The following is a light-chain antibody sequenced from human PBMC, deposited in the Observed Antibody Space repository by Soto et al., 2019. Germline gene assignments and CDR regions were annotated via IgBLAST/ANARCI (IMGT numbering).Light chain of an antibody. Sequence: DIQMTQSPSSLSAFVGDRVTSTCRASQSISSYLNWYQQRPGKAPKLLIYAASSLQSGVPSRFSGSGSGTDFTLTISSLQPEDFATYYCQQSYSTPRWTFGQGTKVDI. V-gene: IGKV1-39*01. CDR3: QQSYSTPRWT. CDR2: AAS. CDR1: QSISSY. J-gene: IGKJ1*01.